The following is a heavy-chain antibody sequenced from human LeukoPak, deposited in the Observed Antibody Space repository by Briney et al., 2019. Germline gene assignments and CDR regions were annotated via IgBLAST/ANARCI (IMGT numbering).Heavy chain of an antibody. CDR2: ISSSSSYT. CDR3: ARGGKGDILAGYFDH. J-gene: IGHJ4*02. D-gene: IGHD3-9*01. CDR1: GFTFSDYY. V-gene: IGHV3-11*06. Sequence: GGSLRLSCAASGFTFSDYYMSWIRQAPGKGLEGVSYISSSSSYTNYADSVKGRFPISRDNAKNSLYLQMNSLRAEGPAVYYCARGGKGDILAGYFDHRGQGTLVTVSS.